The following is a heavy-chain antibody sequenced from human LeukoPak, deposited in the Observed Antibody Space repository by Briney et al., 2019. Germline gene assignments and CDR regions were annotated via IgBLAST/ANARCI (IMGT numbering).Heavy chain of an antibody. D-gene: IGHD6-19*01. J-gene: IGHJ4*02. V-gene: IGHV1-2*02. Sequence: ASVKVSCKASGYTFTGYYMHWVRQAPGQGLEWMGWINPNSGGTNYAQKFQGRVTMTRDTSISTAYMELSSLRSEDTAVYYCARGQKRYSSGWYYWGQGTLVTVSS. CDR2: INPNSGGT. CDR3: ARGQKRYSSGWYY. CDR1: GYTFTGYY.